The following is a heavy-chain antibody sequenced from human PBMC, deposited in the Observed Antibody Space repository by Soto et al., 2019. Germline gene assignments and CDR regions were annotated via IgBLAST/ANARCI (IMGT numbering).Heavy chain of an antibody. V-gene: IGHV1-24*01. Sequence: GASVNVSCKVSGYTLTELSMHWVRQAPGKGLEWMGGFDPEDGNTIYTQKLQGRVTMTADTSTSTGYMEVRSLTSDGTAVYFCARDPGYYFRSGSYYRGDAFDIWGQGTMVTVSS. D-gene: IGHD3-10*01. CDR3: ARDPGYYFRSGSYYRGDAFDI. CDR1: GYTLTELS. J-gene: IGHJ3*02. CDR2: FDPEDGNT.